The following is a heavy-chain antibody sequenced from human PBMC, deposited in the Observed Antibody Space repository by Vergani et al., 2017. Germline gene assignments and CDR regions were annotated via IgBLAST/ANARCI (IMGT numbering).Heavy chain of an antibody. D-gene: IGHD6-6*01. CDR2: IYYSGST. J-gene: IGHJ5*02. Sequence: QVQLQESGPGLVKPSETLSLTCTVSGGSISSYYWSWIRQPPGKGLEWIGYIYYSGSTNYNPSLKSRVTISVDTSKNQFSLKLSSVTAADTAVYYCARIRIYSSFSGWFDPWGQGTLVTVSS. V-gene: IGHV4-59*12. CDR1: GGSISSYY. CDR3: ARIRIYSSFSGWFDP.